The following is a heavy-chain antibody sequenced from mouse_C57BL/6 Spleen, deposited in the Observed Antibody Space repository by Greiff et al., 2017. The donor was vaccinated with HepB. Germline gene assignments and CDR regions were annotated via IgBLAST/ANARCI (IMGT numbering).Heavy chain of an antibody. V-gene: IGHV1-55*01. D-gene: IGHD1-1*01. CDR2: IYPGSGST. CDR1: GYTFTSYW. CDR3: ARQGSSYRFDY. J-gene: IGHJ2*01. Sequence: QVQLQQPGAELVKPGASVKMSCEASGYTFTSYWITWVKQRPGKGLEWIGDIYPGSGSTNYNEKFKSKATLTVDTSSSTAYMQLSSLTSEVSAVYYCARQGSSYRFDYWGQGTTLTVSS.